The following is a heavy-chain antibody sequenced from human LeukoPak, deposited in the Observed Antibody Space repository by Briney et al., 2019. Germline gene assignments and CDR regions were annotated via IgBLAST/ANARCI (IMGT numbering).Heavy chain of an antibody. Sequence: PSETLSLTCAVSGGSISSSSHYWGWIRQPPGKRLEWIGSIYYSGHTYYNPSPKSRVTISVDTSKNQFSLRLSSVTAADMAVYFCARLGYSVSWTDCWGQGTLVTVSS. CDR1: GGSISSSSHY. V-gene: IGHV4-39*01. CDR3: ARLGYSVSWTDC. D-gene: IGHD6-13*01. CDR2: IYYSGHT. J-gene: IGHJ4*02.